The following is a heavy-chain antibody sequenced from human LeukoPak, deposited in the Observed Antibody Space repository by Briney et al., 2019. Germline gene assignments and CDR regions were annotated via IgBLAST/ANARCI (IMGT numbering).Heavy chain of an antibody. V-gene: IGHV4-59*01. D-gene: IGHD5-18*01. J-gene: IGHJ4*02. CDR2: IYYSGST. Sequence: SETLSLTCTVSGGSISSYYWSWIRQPPGKGLEWIGYIYYSGSTNYNPSLKSRVTISVDTSKNQFSLKLSSVTAADTAVYYCARHPPGYTSGALDYWGQGTLVTVSS. CDR3: ARHPPGYTSGALDY. CDR1: GGSISSYY.